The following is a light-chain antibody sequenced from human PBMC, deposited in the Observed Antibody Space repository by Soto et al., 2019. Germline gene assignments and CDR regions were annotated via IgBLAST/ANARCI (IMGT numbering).Light chain of an antibody. Sequence: DIQLTQSPSFLSASVGDRVTITCRASQGISSYLAWYQQKPGKAPKLLIYAASTLQSGVPSRFSGSGSGTEFTLTISSLQPEDFATYYCQQLNSYRYTFGQGTELEIK. V-gene: IGKV1-9*01. J-gene: IGKJ2*01. CDR3: QQLNSYRYT. CDR1: QGISSY. CDR2: AAS.